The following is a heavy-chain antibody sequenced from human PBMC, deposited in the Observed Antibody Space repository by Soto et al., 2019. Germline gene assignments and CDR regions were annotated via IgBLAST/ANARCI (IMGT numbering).Heavy chain of an antibody. V-gene: IGHV3-30*03. Sequence: LRLSCAASGFAFTNYGMHWVRQAPGKGLEWVAFVSNDGNRKYYADSVKGRFTISRDNSENTVYLQMTSLRRDDTAVFYCARDVAMPTGLGLGYWGQGALVTVSS. CDR3: ARDVAMPTGLGLGY. D-gene: IGHD2-2*01. CDR2: VSNDGNRK. CDR1: GFAFTNYG. J-gene: IGHJ4*02.